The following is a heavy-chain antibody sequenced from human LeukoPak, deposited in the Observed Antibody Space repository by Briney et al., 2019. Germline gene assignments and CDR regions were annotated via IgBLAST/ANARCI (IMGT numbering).Heavy chain of an antibody. Sequence: GGSLRLSCAASGFTFSSYWMSWVRQAPGKGLEWVANIKQDGSEKYYVDSVRGRFTISRDNAKNSLYLQMNSLRAEDTAAYYCARDVDYDFWSVLYWGQGTLVTVSS. CDR3: ARDVDYDFWSVLY. J-gene: IGHJ4*02. D-gene: IGHD3-3*01. CDR2: IKQDGSEK. V-gene: IGHV3-7*01. CDR1: GFTFSSYW.